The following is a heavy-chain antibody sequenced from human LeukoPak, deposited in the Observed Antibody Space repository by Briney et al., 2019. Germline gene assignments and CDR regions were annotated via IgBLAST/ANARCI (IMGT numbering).Heavy chain of an antibody. D-gene: IGHD3-3*01. CDR1: GYTFTSYY. Sequence: ASVKVSCKASGYTFTSYYMHWVRQAPGQGLEWMGIINPSGGSTSYAQKFQGRVTITRDTSASTAYMELSSLRSEDTAVYYCARDAAYDFWSGYIVYWGQGTLVTVSS. J-gene: IGHJ4*02. V-gene: IGHV1-46*01. CDR3: ARDAAYDFWSGYIVY. CDR2: INPSGGST.